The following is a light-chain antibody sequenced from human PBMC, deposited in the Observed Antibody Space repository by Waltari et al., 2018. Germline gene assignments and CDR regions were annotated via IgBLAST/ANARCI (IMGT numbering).Light chain of an antibody. CDR3: SSYAGSVV. Sequence: QSALTQPASVSGSRGQSITISCTGSSSALGSYTVFSCYQHHPGKAPKLLIYGVNNRPSGVSNRFSGSKSGNTASLTISGLQAEDEADYYCSSYAGSVVFGGGTKLTVL. CDR2: GVN. CDR1: SSALGSYTV. V-gene: IGLV2-23*02. J-gene: IGLJ3*02.